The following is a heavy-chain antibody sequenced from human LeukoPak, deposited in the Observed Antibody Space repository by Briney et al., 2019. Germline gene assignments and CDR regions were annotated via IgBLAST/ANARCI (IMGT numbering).Heavy chain of an antibody. V-gene: IGHV4-59*01. CDR3: TRGAGWLIDY. CDR2: FHNSGTS. D-gene: IGHD3-16*01. J-gene: IGHJ4*02. CDR1: DDSISDYY. Sequence: SETLSLICTVSDDSISDYYRGWLRQPPGKGLEWIGYFHNSGTSTYNPSLKSRVAISADTSKNQFSLKLNSLTTADTAVYYCTRGAGWLIDYWGQGILVTVSS.